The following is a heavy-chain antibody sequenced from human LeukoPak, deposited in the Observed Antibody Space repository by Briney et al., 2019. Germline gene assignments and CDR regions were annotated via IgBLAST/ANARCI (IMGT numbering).Heavy chain of an antibody. CDR1: GFTFSSYA. CDR3: ARVGGYEDYFDY. CDR2: ISYDGSNK. V-gene: IGHV3-30-3*01. Sequence: GGSLRLSCAASGFTFSSYAMHWVRQAPGKGLEWVAVISYDGSNKYYADSVKGRFTTSRDNSKNTLYLQMNSLRAEDTAVYYCARVGGYEDYFDYWGQGTLVTVSS. D-gene: IGHD5-12*01. J-gene: IGHJ4*02.